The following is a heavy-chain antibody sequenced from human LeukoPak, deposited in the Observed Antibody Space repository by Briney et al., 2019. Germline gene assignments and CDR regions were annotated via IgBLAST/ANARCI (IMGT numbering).Heavy chain of an antibody. CDR2: IYTSGST. D-gene: IGHD2-2*01. J-gene: IGHJ6*03. Sequence: SETLSLTCTVSGGSISSYYWSWIRQPAGKGLEWIGRIYTSGSTNYNPSLKSRVTMSVDTSKNQFSLKLSSVTAADTAVYYCARDEWDIVVVPAAMVGSPARDYYYYMDVWGKGTTVTVSS. CDR3: ARDEWDIVVVPAAMVGSPARDYYYYMDV. CDR1: GGSISSYY. V-gene: IGHV4-4*07.